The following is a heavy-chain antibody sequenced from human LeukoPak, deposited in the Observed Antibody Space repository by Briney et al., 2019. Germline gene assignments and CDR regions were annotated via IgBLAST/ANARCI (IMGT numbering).Heavy chain of an antibody. D-gene: IGHD3-10*01. V-gene: IGHV4-34*01. CDR3: ARGLNMVRGVINRYFDY. Sequence: PSETLSLTCAVYGGSFSGHYWSWIRQPPGKGLEWIGEINHSGSTNYNPSLKSRVTISVDTSKNQFSLKLSSVTAADTAVYYCARGLNMVRGVINRYFDYWGQGTLVTVSS. CDR1: GGSFSGHY. CDR2: INHSGST. J-gene: IGHJ4*02.